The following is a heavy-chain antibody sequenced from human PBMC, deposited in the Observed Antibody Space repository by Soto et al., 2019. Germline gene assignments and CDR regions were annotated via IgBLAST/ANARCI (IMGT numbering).Heavy chain of an antibody. CDR1: GYSFEDYS. J-gene: IGHJ4*02. D-gene: IGHD2-15*01. Sequence: DVQLVESGGDMVQPGRSLKLSCVGSGYSFEDYSMHWVRQAPGKGLEWVSGISWNGNFTGYADSVKGRFTISRDNAKNSLFLQMHSLRLEDTALYYCVGGSWFDWGQGTLVTVSS. CDR2: ISWNGNFT. CDR3: VGGSWFD. V-gene: IGHV3-9*01.